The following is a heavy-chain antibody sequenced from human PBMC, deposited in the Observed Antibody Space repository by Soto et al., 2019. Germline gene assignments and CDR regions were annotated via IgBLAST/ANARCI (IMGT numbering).Heavy chain of an antibody. CDR2: INAGNGNT. J-gene: IGHJ4*02. CDR1: GYTFTSYS. V-gene: IGHV1-3*01. CDR3: ARGEFLSYDDY. D-gene: IGHD3-16*01. Sequence: GASVKVSCKASGYTFTSYSMHWVRQAPGQRLEWMGWINAGNGNTKYSQKFQGRVTITRDTSASTAYMELSSLRSEDTAVYYCARGEFLSYDDYWGQGTLVTVSS.